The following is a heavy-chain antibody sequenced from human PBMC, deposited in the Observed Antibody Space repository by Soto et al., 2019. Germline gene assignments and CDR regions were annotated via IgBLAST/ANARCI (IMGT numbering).Heavy chain of an antibody. CDR3: AKGRPSGGYYYVEAFDI. D-gene: IGHD3-16*01. V-gene: IGHV3-23*01. CDR2: ISDSGRST. CDR1: GFTFNTYA. J-gene: IGHJ3*02. Sequence: GGSLRLSCAASGFTFNTYAMIWVRQAPGKXLEWVSIISDSGRSTYNADSVKGRFAISRDNSKNMLYLQMNSLRGEDTAVYFCAKGRPSGGYYYVEAFDIWGQGSMVTVSS.